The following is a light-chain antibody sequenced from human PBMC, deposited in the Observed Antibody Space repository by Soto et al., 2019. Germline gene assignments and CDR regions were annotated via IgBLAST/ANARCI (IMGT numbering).Light chain of an antibody. CDR2: NNN. CDR1: SSNIGSNP. Sequence: QSVLTQPPSASGTPGQRVIISCSGSSSNIGSNPVNWYQQLPGTAPKFLMYNNNQRPSGVPDRFSGSKSGASASLAISGLQSEDEADYYCAAWDDSLKGVVFGGGTKLTVL. V-gene: IGLV1-44*01. J-gene: IGLJ2*01. CDR3: AAWDDSLKGVV.